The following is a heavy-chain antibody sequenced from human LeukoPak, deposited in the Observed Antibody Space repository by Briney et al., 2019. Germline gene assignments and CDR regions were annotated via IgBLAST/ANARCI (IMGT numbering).Heavy chain of an antibody. J-gene: IGHJ4*02. CDR3: VRVTVSSWYLPLDY. Sequence: GGSRRLSCAASGFTFSSASMNWVRQAPGKGLEWVSYISSSSSTIDYADSVKGRFTISRDNAKNSLYLQITSLRAEDTAVYYCVRVTVSSWYLPLDYWGEGTLVSVSS. V-gene: IGHV3-48*01. CDR1: GFTFSSAS. D-gene: IGHD6-13*01. CDR2: ISSSSSTI.